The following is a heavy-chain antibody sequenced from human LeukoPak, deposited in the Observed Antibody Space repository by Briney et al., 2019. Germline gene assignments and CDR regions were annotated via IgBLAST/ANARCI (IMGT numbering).Heavy chain of an antibody. CDR2: IIPIFGTA. V-gene: IGHV1-69*06. CDR1: GGTFSSYA. J-gene: IGHJ6*03. CDR3: ARETTAYYDSSGYYYGYYYYMDV. Sequence: SVKVSCKASGGTFSSYAISWVRQAPGQGLEWMGGIIPIFGTANYAQKFQGRVTITADKSTSTAYMELSRLRSDDTAVYYCARETTAYYDSSGYYYGYYYYMDVWGKGTTVTISS. D-gene: IGHD3-22*01.